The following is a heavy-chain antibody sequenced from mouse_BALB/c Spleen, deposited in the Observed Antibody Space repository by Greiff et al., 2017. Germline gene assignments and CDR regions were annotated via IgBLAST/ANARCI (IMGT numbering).Heavy chain of an antibody. J-gene: IGHJ4*01. V-gene: IGHV2-6-7*01. Sequence: QVQLQQSGPGLVAPSQSLSITCTASGFSLTGYGVNWVRQPPGKGLEWLGMIWGDGSTDYNSALKSRLSTSKDNSKSQVFLKMNSLQTDDTAKYYCAREKVVYYAMDYWGQGTSVTVSS. CDR1: GFSLTGYG. CDR2: IWGDGST. CDR3: AREKVVYYAMDY.